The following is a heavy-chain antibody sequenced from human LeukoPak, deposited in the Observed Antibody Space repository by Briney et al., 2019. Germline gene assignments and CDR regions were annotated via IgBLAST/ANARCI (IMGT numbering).Heavy chain of an antibody. CDR3: ASLESVVVTVNDY. D-gene: IGHD2-21*02. V-gene: IGHV1-69*04. CDR2: IIPILGIA. Sequence: ASVKVSCKASGGTFSSYAISWVRQAPGQGLEWMGRIIPILGIANYAQKFQGRVTTTADKSTSTAYMELSSLRSEDTAVYYCASLESVVVTVNDYWGQGTLVTVSS. CDR1: GGTFSSYA. J-gene: IGHJ4*02.